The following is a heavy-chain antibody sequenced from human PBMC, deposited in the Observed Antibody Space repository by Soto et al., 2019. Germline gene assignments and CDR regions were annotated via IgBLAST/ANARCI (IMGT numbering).Heavy chain of an antibody. CDR1: GFTFSSYS. CDR2: ISSSSSYI. D-gene: IGHD6-19*01. CDR3: ARGPRLYSSGWYNWFDP. J-gene: IGHJ5*02. Sequence: EVQLVESGGGLVKPGGSLRLSCAASGFTFSSYSMNWVRQAPGKGLEWVSSISSSSSYIYYADSVKGRFTISRDNAKNSLYLQRNSLRAEDTAVYYCARGPRLYSSGWYNWFDPWGQGTLVTVSS. V-gene: IGHV3-21*01.